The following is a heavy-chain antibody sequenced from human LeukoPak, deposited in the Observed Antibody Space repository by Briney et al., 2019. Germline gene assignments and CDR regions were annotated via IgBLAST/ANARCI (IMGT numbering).Heavy chain of an antibody. CDR3: AGAGSYDSSAYCATFDY. J-gene: IGHJ4*02. Sequence: SQTLSLTCAISGDSVSSNSAAWLWIRQSPSRGLEWLGSTYHRSKWYNDYALSVIGRISVNPDTPKNGFSLQLNSVTPEDTAFYYGAGAGSYDSSAYCATFDYLGQGTLVTGSS. CDR2: TYHRSKWYN. D-gene: IGHD3-22*01. CDR1: GDSVSSNSAA. V-gene: IGHV6-1*01.